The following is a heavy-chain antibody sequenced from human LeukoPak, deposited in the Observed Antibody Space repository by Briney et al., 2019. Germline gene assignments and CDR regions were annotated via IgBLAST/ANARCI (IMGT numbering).Heavy chain of an antibody. Sequence: ASVKVSCKASGGTFSSYAISWVRQAPGQGLEWMGGIIPIFGTANYAQKFQGRVTITADESTSTAYMELSSLRSEDTAVYYCARDRGFYSNYPWYYYYYMDVWGKGTTVTVSS. CDR1: GGTFSSYA. V-gene: IGHV1-69*13. CDR2: IIPIFGTA. J-gene: IGHJ6*03. CDR3: ARDRGFYSNYPWYYYYYMDV. D-gene: IGHD4-11*01.